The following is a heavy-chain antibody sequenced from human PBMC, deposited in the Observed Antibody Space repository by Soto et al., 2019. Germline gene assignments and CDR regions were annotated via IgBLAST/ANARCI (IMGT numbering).Heavy chain of an antibody. J-gene: IGHJ5*02. CDR1: GFSLSTSGVG. CDR2: IYWGDDK. D-gene: IGHD3-3*01. Sequence: QITLKESGPTLVKPTQTLTLTCTFSGFSLSTSGVGVGWVRKPPGEALEWLALIYWGDDKRYSPSLKSRLTITVDIYRSQAVLISINMDPVNIAIYYCVHRPVWSTNKFWNAWNWFDPWGQGSLVIVSS. CDR3: VHRPVWSTNKFWNAWNWFDP. V-gene: IGHV2-5*02.